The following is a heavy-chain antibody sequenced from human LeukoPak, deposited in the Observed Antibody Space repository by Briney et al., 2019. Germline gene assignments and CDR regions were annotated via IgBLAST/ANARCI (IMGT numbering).Heavy chain of an antibody. J-gene: IGHJ4*02. CDR3: ARWTWGNCDY. Sequence: SETLSLTCTVSGGSISSYYWSWIRQPPGKGLEWIGYIYYSGSTNYNPSLKSRVTISVDTSKNQFSLKLSSVTAADTAVYYCARWTWGNCDYWGQGTLVTVSS. D-gene: IGHD3-16*01. CDR2: IYYSGST. CDR1: GGSISSYY. V-gene: IGHV4-59*01.